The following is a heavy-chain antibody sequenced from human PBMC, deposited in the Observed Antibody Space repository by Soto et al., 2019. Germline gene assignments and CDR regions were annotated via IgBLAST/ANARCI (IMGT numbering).Heavy chain of an antibody. Sequence: SETLSLTCAGHGGSFSGYYWSWIRQPPGKGLEWIGEINHSGSTNYNPSLKSRVTISVDTSKNQFSLKLSSVTAADTAVYYCARDYGDDGVANCFDYWGQGTLVTVSS. J-gene: IGHJ4*02. CDR2: INHSGST. CDR1: GGSFSGYY. D-gene: IGHD4-17*01. CDR3: ARDYGDDGVANCFDY. V-gene: IGHV4-34*01.